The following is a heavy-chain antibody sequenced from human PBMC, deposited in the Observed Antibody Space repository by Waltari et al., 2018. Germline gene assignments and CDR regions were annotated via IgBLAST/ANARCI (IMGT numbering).Heavy chain of an antibody. V-gene: IGHV4-61*02. CDR3: ARGRYYGGNEAFDY. J-gene: IGHJ4*02. Sequence: QVQLQESGPGLVKPSQTLALTCTGSGGSISSGSYYWSWIRQPAGKGLEWIGRIYSSGSNTGNPSHKSRVTISVATSKHEFSLKLSSVTASDMAVYYCARGRYYGGNEAFDYWGQGTLVTVSS. CDR2: IYSSGSN. D-gene: IGHD4-17*01. CDR1: GGSISSGSYY.